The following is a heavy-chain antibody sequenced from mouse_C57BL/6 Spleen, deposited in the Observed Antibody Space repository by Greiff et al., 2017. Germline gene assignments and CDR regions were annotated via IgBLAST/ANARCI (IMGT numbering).Heavy chain of an antibody. CDR2: LNPSNGGT. CDR1: GYTFTSYW. Sequence: QVQLQQPGTELVKPGASVKLSCKASGYTFTSYWLHWVKQRPGQGLEWIGNLNPSNGGTNYNAKFKSKATLTVDKSSSTAYMQRSSLTSEDSAVYYCARGRTGLEYWGQGTTLTVSS. J-gene: IGHJ2*01. D-gene: IGHD4-1*01. CDR3: ARGRTGLEY. V-gene: IGHV1-53*01.